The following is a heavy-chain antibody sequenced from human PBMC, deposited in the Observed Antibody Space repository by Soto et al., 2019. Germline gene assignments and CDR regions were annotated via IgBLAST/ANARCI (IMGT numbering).Heavy chain of an antibody. CDR1: GGTFSSYA. V-gene: IGHV1-69*01. CDR2: IIPIFGTA. D-gene: IGHD4-17*01. J-gene: IGHJ6*02. Sequence: QVQLVQSGAEVKKPGSSVKVSCKASGGTFSSYAISWVRQAPGQGLEWMGGIIPIFGTANYAQKFQGRGTITADESTSTAYMELSSLRSEDTAVYDCARVGDYGDYGPPGYSYYYYGMDVWGQGTTVTVSS. CDR3: ARVGDYGDYGPPGYSYYYYGMDV.